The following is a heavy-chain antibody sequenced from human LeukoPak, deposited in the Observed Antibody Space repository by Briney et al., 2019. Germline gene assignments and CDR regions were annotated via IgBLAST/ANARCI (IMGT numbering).Heavy chain of an antibody. CDR3: ARDGIVGAYYYYGMDV. Sequence: GASVKVSCKASGYTFTSYDINWVRQATGQGPEWMGWMNPNSGNTGYAQKFQGRVTMTRNTSISTAYMELSSLRSEDTAVYYCARDGIVGAYYYYGMDVWGQGTTVTVSS. J-gene: IGHJ6*02. D-gene: IGHD1-26*01. CDR2: MNPNSGNT. V-gene: IGHV1-8*01. CDR1: GYTFTSYD.